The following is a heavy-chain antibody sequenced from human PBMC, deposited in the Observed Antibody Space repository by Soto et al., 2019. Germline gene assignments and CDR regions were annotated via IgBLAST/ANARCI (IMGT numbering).Heavy chain of an antibody. CDR3: ARGNHRWLQLWYFDL. V-gene: IGHV1-69*12. D-gene: IGHD5-12*01. J-gene: IGHJ2*01. Sequence: QVQLVQSGAEVKKPGSSVTVSCKASGGTFSSYTISWVRQAPGQGLEWMGGIIPIFGTANYAQKFQGRVTITADDSTSTAYMELHRLRSEDTAVDYCARGNHRWLQLWYFDLWGRGTLVTVSS. CDR1: GGTFSSYT. CDR2: IIPIFGTA.